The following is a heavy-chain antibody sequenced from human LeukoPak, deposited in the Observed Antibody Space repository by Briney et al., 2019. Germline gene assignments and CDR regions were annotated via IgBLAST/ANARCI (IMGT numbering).Heavy chain of an antibody. Sequence: PSETLSLTCTVSGGSISSGSYYWGWIRQPPGKGLEWIGSIYYSGSSHYNPSLKSRVTISADTSKNQFSLKLSSLTAADTAVYFCARGMAVAYDYNWFDPWGQGTLVTVSS. CDR2: IYYSGSS. V-gene: IGHV4-39*07. D-gene: IGHD5-12*01. CDR1: GGSISSGSYY. J-gene: IGHJ5*02. CDR3: ARGMAVAYDYNWFDP.